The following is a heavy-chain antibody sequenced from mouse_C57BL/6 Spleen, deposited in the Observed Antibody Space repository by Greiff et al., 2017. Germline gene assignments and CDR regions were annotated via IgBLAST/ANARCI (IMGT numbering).Heavy chain of an antibody. J-gene: IGHJ1*03. CDR3: ARHATTVVGYFEV. D-gene: IGHD1-1*01. Sequence: EVKLVESGGGLVQPGGSLKLSCAASGFTFSDYYMYWVRQTPEQRLEWVAYISNGGGSTYYPDTVKGRFTISRDNAKNTLYLQMSRLKSEDTAMYYCARHATTVVGYFEVWGTGTTVTVAS. CDR1: GFTFSDYY. CDR2: ISNGGGST. V-gene: IGHV5-12*01.